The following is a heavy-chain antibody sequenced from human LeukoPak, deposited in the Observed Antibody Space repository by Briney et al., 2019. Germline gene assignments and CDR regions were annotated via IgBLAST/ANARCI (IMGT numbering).Heavy chain of an antibody. CDR1: GYTFNNHY. J-gene: IGHJ4*02. CDR3: ARQGTYSSAIGMGY. CDR2: INPSGGST. V-gene: IGHV1-46*02. Sequence: ASVKVSCKASGYTFNNHYMYWVRQAPGQGLELMGVINPSGGSTSYAQKFQGRVTMTRDTSTRTVYMEVNSLRSEDKAVYYCARQGTYSSAIGMGYWGQGTLVTVSS. D-gene: IGHD6-19*01.